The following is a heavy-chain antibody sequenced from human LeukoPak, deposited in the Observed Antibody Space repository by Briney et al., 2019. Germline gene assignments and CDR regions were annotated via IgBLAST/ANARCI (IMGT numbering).Heavy chain of an antibody. CDR3: ARALTTAADWFDP. Sequence: PGGSLRLSCAASGFTFSSYSINWVRQAPGKGLEWVSSISSSSSYIYYADSVKGRFTISRDNAKNSLYLQMNSLRAEDTAVYYCARALTTAADWFDPWGQGTLVTVSS. D-gene: IGHD4-17*01. CDR1: GFTFSSYS. CDR2: ISSSSSYI. V-gene: IGHV3-21*01. J-gene: IGHJ5*02.